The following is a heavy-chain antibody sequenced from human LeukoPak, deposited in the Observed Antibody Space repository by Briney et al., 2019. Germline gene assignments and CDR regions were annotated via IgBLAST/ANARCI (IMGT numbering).Heavy chain of an antibody. CDR3: ARVKARDCSSTSCYQYYYYYMDV. D-gene: IGHD2-2*01. J-gene: IGHJ6*03. V-gene: IGHV1-69*13. CDR1: GGTFSSYA. CDR2: IIPIFGTA. Sequence: GASVKVSCXASGGTFSSYAISWVRQAPGQGLEWMGGIIPIFGTANYAQKFQGRVTITADESTSTAYMELSSLRSEDTAVYYCARVKARDCSSTSCYQYYYYYMDVWGKGTTVTVSS.